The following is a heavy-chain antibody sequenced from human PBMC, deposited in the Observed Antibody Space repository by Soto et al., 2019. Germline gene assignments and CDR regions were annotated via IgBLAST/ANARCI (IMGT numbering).Heavy chain of an antibody. CDR2: IWYDGSNK. Sequence: QVQLVESGGGVVQPGRSLRLSCAASGFTFSSYGMHWVRQAPGKGLEWVAVIWYDGSNKYYADSVKGRFTISRDNSKNTLYVQMNSLRAEDTAVYYCARDLGDGGWSVDSWGQGTLVTVSS. CDR1: GFTFSSYG. CDR3: ARDLGDGGWSVDS. V-gene: IGHV3-33*01. J-gene: IGHJ4*02. D-gene: IGHD6-19*01.